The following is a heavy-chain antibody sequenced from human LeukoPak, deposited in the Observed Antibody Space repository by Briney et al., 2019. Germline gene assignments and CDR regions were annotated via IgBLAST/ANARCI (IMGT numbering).Heavy chain of an antibody. J-gene: IGHJ6*03. D-gene: IGHD3-10*01. Sequence: GGSLRLSCAASGFTFSTYGMSWVRQAPGKGLEWVSAISGSGGRTYYADSVKGRFTISRDNSKNTLYLQTNSLRAEDTAVYYCAKAGRGGAITMIRGVKGDYYYMDVWGKGTSVTI. V-gene: IGHV3-23*01. CDR2: ISGSGGRT. CDR3: AKAGRGGAITMIRGVKGDYYYMDV. CDR1: GFTFSTYG.